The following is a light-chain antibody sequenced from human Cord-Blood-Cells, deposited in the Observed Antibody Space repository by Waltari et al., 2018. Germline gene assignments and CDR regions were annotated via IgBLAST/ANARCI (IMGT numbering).Light chain of an antibody. CDR3: SSYTSSSTLV. J-gene: IGLJ1*01. CDR2: DVS. V-gene: IGLV2-14*01. CDR1: SSDVGCYNY. Sequence: QSALTQPASVSGSPGQSITISCTGTSSDVGCYNYVPWYQQHPGKAPKHMINDVSNRPSRVSNRFSGPKSGNTASLTISGLQAEDEADYYCSSYTSSSTLVFGTGTKVTVL.